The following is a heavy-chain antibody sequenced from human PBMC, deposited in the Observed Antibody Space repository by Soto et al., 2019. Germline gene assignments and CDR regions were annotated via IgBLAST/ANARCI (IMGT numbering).Heavy chain of an antibody. CDR2: IIPIFGTA. Sequence: ASVKVSCKASGGTFSSYAISWVRQAPGQGLEWMGGIIPIFGTANYAQKFQGRVTITADESTSTAYMELSSLRSEDTAVYYCARSRGYYDSSGYFLAFDIWGQGTMVTVSS. V-gene: IGHV1-69*13. CDR1: GGTFSSYA. J-gene: IGHJ3*02. CDR3: ARSRGYYDSSGYFLAFDI. D-gene: IGHD3-22*01.